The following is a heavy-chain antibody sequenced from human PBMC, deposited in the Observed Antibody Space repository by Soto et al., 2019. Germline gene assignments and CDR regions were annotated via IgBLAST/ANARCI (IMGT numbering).Heavy chain of an antibody. CDR1: GYPFTTYW. V-gene: IGHV5-51*01. J-gene: IGHJ4*02. CDR3: SRVHGSQTAFDQ. Sequence: GESLKISCQVSGYPFTTYWIGWVRQMPGKGLEWMGKIYPPDSDTRYSPSFQGQVTMSVDKSISTAYLQWSSLKASDTAIYYCSRVHGSQTAFDQWGQGTLVTVSS. CDR2: IYPPDSDT. D-gene: IGHD3-10*01.